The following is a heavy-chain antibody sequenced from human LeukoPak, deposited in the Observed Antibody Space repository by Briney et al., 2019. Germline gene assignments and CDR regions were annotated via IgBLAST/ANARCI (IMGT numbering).Heavy chain of an antibody. CDR2: VNSDGRST. CDR1: GFTLRNYW. J-gene: IGHJ4*01. Sequence: LAGGSLRHSCAASGFTLRNYWMHWGRQAPGKGLVWVSRVNSDGRSTSYADSVKGRFTISRDNAKNTLYLQMNSLRAEDTAVYYCARRYYDGRAYYVINDWGQGTPVTVSS. V-gene: IGHV3-74*01. CDR3: ARRYYDGRAYYVIND. D-gene: IGHD3-22*01.